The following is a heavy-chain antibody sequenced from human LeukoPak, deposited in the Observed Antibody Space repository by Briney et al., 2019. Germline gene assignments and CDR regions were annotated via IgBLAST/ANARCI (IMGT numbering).Heavy chain of an antibody. V-gene: IGHV1-24*01. CDR1: GYTLTELS. D-gene: IGHD5-12*01. Sequence: ASVTVSCKVSGYTLTELSMHWVRQAPGKGLEWMGGFDPEDGETIYAQKFQGRVTMTEDTSTDTAYMELSSLRSEDTAVYYCATDWAVATILYYWGQGTLVTVSS. CDR2: FDPEDGET. CDR3: ATDWAVATILYY. J-gene: IGHJ4*02.